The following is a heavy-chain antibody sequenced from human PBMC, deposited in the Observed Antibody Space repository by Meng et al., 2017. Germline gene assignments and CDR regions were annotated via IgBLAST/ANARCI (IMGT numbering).Heavy chain of an antibody. J-gene: IGHJ3*02. V-gene: IGHV4-59*01. CDR1: GGSISSYY. D-gene: IGHD1-26*01. CDR2: IYYSGST. Sequence: SETLSLTCTVSGGSISSYYWSWIRQPPGKGLEWIGYIYYSGSTNYNPSLKSRVTISVDTSKNQFSLKLSSVTAADTAVYYCARATEWELDAFDIWGQGTMVTVSS. CDR3: ARATEWELDAFDI.